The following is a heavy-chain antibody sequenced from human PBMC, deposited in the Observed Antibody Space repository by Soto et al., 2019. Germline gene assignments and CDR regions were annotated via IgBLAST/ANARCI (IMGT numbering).Heavy chain of an antibody. CDR1: GLTFSSYS. Sequence: GSLRLSGAASGLTFSSYSMNWVRQAPGKGLEWVSYISSSSSTIYYADSVKGRFTISRDNAKNSLYLQMNSLRAEDTAVYYCAREEQQLADYWGQGTLVTVSS. CDR2: ISSSSSTI. CDR3: AREEQQLADY. D-gene: IGHD6-13*01. J-gene: IGHJ4*02. V-gene: IGHV3-48*01.